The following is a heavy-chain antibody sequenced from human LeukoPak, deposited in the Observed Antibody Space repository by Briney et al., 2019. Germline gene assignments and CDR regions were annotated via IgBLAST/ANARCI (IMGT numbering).Heavy chain of an antibody. V-gene: IGHV3-23*01. CDR2: ITSSGRST. J-gene: IGHJ4*02. CDR1: GFTFSSYA. Sequence: GGSLRLSCAASGFTFSSYAMSWVRQAPGKGLEWVSTITSSGRSTYYADSVKGRFTISRDNSKNTLYLQMNSLRAEDTAVSYCTKDHPDCRGTSCLLFDSWGQGTLVTVSS. CDR3: TKDHPDCRGTSCLLFDS. D-gene: IGHD2-2*01.